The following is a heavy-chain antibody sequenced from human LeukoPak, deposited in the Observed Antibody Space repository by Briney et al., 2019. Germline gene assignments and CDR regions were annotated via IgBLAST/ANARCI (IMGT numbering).Heavy chain of an antibody. Sequence: SETLSLTCTDSGGSISSYYWSWIRQPPGKGLEWIGYIYYSGSTNYNPSLKSRVTISVDTSKNQFSLKLSSVTAADTAVYYCARGFWGGPRSFYYYYGMDVWGQGTTVTVSS. CDR3: ARGFWGGPRSFYYYYGMDV. V-gene: IGHV4-59*01. CDR2: IYYSGST. CDR1: GGSISSYY. D-gene: IGHD3-3*01. J-gene: IGHJ6*02.